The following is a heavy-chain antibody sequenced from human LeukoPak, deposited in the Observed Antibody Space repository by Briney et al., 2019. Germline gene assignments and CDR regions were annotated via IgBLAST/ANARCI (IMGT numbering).Heavy chain of an antibody. V-gene: IGHV3-30-3*01. CDR3: ARDRYSSGWWLYYFDY. D-gene: IGHD6-19*01. Sequence: GGSLRLSCAASGFTFSSYAMHWVRQAPGKGLEWVAVISYDGSNKYYADSVKGRFTISSDNSKNTLYLQMNSLRDEDTAVYYCARDRYSSGWWLYYFDYWGQGTLVTVAS. CDR2: ISYDGSNK. CDR1: GFTFSSYA. J-gene: IGHJ4*02.